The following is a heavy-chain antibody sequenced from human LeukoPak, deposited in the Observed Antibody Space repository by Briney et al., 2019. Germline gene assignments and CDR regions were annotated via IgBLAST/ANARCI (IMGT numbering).Heavy chain of an antibody. Sequence: GGTLRLSCAASGFTFSSYGMSWVRQAPGKGLEWVSTISRSGVATYYANSVKGRFTISRDNSKNTVYLQMNSLRAEDTAIYYCAKHSHDGSAPYYEVQLDYWGQGTLVTVSS. D-gene: IGHD3-22*01. CDR2: ISRSGVAT. J-gene: IGHJ4*02. CDR3: AKHSHDGSAPYYEVQLDY. V-gene: IGHV3-23*01. CDR1: GFTFSSYG.